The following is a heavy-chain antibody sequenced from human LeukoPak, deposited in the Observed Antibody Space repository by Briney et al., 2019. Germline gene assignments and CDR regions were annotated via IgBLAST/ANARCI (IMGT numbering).Heavy chain of an antibody. D-gene: IGHD3-22*01. Sequence: PSQTLSLTCTVSGGSISSGDYYWSWIRQPPGKGLEWIGYIYYSGSTYYNPSLKSRVTISVDTSKNQFSLKLSSVTAADTAVYHCARVGTSSGYYYADYWGQGTLVTVSS. CDR1: GGSISSGDYY. CDR3: ARVGTSSGYYYADY. CDR2: IYYSGST. J-gene: IGHJ4*02. V-gene: IGHV4-30-4*08.